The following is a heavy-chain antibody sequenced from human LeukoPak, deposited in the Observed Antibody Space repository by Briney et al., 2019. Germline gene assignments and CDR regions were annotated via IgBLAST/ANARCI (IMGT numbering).Heavy chain of an antibody. CDR2: ISAYNGNT. J-gene: IGHJ6*03. D-gene: IGHD2-2*01. Sequence: GASVKVSCKASGYTFTSYGISWVRQAPGQGLEWMGWISAYNGNTNYAQKLQGRVTMTTDTSTSTAYMELRSLRSDDTAVYYCARVQPAPAYYYMDVWGKGTTVTVSS. CDR1: GYTFTSYG. V-gene: IGHV1-18*01. CDR3: ARVQPAPAYYYMDV.